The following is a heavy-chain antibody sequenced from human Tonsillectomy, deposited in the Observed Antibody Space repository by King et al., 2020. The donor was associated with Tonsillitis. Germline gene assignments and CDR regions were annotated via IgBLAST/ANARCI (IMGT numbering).Heavy chain of an antibody. J-gene: IGHJ4*02. Sequence: VQLVESGGGLVQPGGSVRLPCAVSGFTFSNYAMSWVRQAPGKGLEWVSSISGGGGTAYYADSVKGRFTITRDNSKNTLYLQMNSLRVEDTAVYYCTKLLSIVRGVFKSSGFVDYWGQGTLVTVSS. CDR2: ISGGGGTA. CDR1: GFTFSNYA. CDR3: TKLLSIVRGVFKSSGFVDY. V-gene: IGHV3-23*04. D-gene: IGHD3-10*02.